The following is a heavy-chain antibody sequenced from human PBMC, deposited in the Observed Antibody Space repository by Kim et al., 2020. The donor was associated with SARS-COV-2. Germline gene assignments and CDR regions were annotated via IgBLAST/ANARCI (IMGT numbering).Heavy chain of an antibody. J-gene: IGHJ4*02. Sequence: GGSLRLSCAASGFTFSSSAMSWVRQAPGKGLEWVSSISNSGANTEYADSVKGRFTISRDNSKNTLYLQMNSLRVEDTAVYYCAKNQWALFKWGQGTLVAV. V-gene: IGHV3-23*01. CDR2: ISNSGANT. D-gene: IGHD1-26*01. CDR3: AKNQWALFK. CDR1: GFTFSSSA.